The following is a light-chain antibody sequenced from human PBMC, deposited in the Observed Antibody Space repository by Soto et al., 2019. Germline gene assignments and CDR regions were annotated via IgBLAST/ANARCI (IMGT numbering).Light chain of an antibody. CDR3: NSYGGTNNYVV. Sequence: QSALTQPASVSGSPGQSITISCTGASSDFDNYNVVSWYQQHPGKAPRLMIYEDTKRPSGISNRFSGSKSGNTASLTISGLQAEDEADYYCNSYGGTNNYVVFGGGTKLTVL. CDR2: EDT. CDR1: SSDFDNYNV. J-gene: IGLJ2*01. V-gene: IGLV2-23*01.